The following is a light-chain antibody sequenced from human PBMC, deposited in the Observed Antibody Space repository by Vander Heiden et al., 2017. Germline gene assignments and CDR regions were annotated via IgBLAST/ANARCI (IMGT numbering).Light chain of an antibody. CDR1: QSVLYSSNNKNY. J-gene: IGKJ1*01. CDR2: WAS. V-gene: IGKV4-1*01. CDR3: QQYDSTPT. Sequence: DIVMTQSPDSLAVSLGERATINCKSSQSVLYSSNNKNYLAWYQQKPGQPPKLRMYWASTRESGVPDRFSGSGSGTDFTLTISSLQAEDVAVYYCQQYDSTPTFGQGTKVEIK.